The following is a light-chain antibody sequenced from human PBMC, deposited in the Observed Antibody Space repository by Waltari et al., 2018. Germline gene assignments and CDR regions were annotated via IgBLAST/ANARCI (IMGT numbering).Light chain of an antibody. V-gene: IGKV1-39*01. Sequence: DIQMTQSPFSLSASVGDRVTITCRTSQSVSTSLNWYQQKPGKAPKVLIYAASSLQSEVPARFSGSVSGTEFTLTISSLRPDDFATYFCQQSYRTPYTFGQGTKVDMK. CDR3: QQSYRTPYT. J-gene: IGKJ2*01. CDR2: AAS. CDR1: QSVSTS.